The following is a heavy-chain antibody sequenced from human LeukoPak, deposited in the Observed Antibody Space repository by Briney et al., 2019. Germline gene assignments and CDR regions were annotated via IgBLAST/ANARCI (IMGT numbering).Heavy chain of an antibody. J-gene: IGHJ4*02. D-gene: IGHD2/OR15-2a*01. Sequence: TGPSLRLSCAPSAFTFSNAWISWVRQAPGKWLEWVSGIKSKTDGAITDYAAPVKGRFTISRDDSKNTLYLQMDSLKTEDTAVYYCTTDPEYYYWGQGTLVTVSS. CDR3: TTDPEYYY. V-gene: IGHV3-15*01. CDR1: AFTFSNAW. CDR2: IKSKTDGAIT.